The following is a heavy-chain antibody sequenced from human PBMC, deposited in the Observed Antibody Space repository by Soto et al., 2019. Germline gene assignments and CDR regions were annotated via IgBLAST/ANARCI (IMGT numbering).Heavy chain of an antibody. CDR2: VYYTGKT. Sequence: QVQLQESDPGLVKPSETLSLTCIVSGASISSSYWGWIRQSPGKGLEWIAYVYYTGKTNSNPSLSGRVTVSVDTSKNQFSLKLTSVTAADTAVYYCARGFFDTSSGHSNPFDIWGQGTMVTVSS. CDR1: GASISSSY. J-gene: IGHJ3*02. V-gene: IGHV4-59*01. D-gene: IGHD3-22*01. CDR3: ARGFFDTSSGHSNPFDI.